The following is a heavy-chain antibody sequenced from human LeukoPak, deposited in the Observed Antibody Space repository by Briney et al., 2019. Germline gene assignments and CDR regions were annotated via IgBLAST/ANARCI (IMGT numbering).Heavy chain of an antibody. V-gene: IGHV1-2*02. CDR1: GYTFTGYY. J-gene: IGHJ5*02. CDR2: INPNSGGT. CDR3: ARDLGVGGSGSRFDP. D-gene: IGHD3-10*01. Sequence: GASVKVSCKASGYTFTGYYMHWVRQAPGQGLEWMGWINPNSGGTNYAQKLQGRVTMTTDTSTSTAYMELRSLRSDDTAVYYCARDLGVGGSGSRFDPWGQGTLVTVSS.